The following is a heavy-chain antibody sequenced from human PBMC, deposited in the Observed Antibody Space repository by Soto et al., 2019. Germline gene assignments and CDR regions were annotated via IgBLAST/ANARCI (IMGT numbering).Heavy chain of an antibody. CDR1: GFTFSPFW. J-gene: IGHJ4*02. CDR3: ARDYYKYYDSSGYYRSPAY. D-gene: IGHD3-22*01. CDR2: INSDGNST. V-gene: IGHV3-74*01. Sequence: PGGSLRLSCAASGFTFSPFWMHWVRQVPGKGPVWVSRINSDGNSTSYADSVKGRFTISRDNAKNTLYLQMNSLRAEDTAVYYCARDYYKYYDSSGYYRSPAYWGQGTLVTVPQ.